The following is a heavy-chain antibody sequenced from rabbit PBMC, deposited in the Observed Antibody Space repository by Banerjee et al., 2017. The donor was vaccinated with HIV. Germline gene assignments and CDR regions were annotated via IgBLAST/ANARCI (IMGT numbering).Heavy chain of an antibody. V-gene: IGHV1S40*01. CDR3: ARDPVYSSSSGYYDL. D-gene: IGHD1-1*01. CDR2: IGAGNAVGT. Sequence: FRQAPGKGLDWIACIGAGNAVGTYYASWAKGRFTSSKTSSTTVTLQMTSLTAADTATYFCARDPVYSSSSGYYDLWGQGTLVTVS. J-gene: IGHJ3*01.